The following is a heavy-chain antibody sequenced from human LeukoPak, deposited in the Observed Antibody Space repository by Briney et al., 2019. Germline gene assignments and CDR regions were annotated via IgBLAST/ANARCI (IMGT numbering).Heavy chain of an antibody. CDR1: GFTFGGYG. V-gene: IGHV3-33*06. CDR3: AKDPTGAYGDYDDY. Sequence: GRSLRLSCAGSGFTFGGYGMHWFRQTPGKGLEWVAVIAYDGGRAFYADSVKGRFTISRDNSKNTLYLQMNSLRAEDTAVYYCAKDPTGAYGDYDDYWGQGTLVTDSS. J-gene: IGHJ4*02. D-gene: IGHD4-17*01. CDR2: IAYDGGRA.